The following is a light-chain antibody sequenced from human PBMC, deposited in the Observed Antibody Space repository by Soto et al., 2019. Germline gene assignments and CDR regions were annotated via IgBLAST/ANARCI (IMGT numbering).Light chain of an antibody. V-gene: IGKV1-13*02. Sequence: AIQLTQSPSSLSASVGDRVTITCRASQGISSALAWYQQKPGKAPKLLIYDASSLESGVPSRFSGSGSGTDFTLTISSLQPEDFATYYCQQFNSSPRTFGQGTRLEIK. J-gene: IGKJ5*01. CDR1: QGISSA. CDR2: DAS. CDR3: QQFNSSPRT.